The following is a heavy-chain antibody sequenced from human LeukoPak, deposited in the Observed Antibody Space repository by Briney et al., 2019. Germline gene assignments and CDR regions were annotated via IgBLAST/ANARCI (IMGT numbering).Heavy chain of an antibody. Sequence: GGSLRLSCAASGFTFSNYAMNWVRQAPGKGLEWVANIKEDGSEKYYVDSVKGRFTISRDNAKNSLYLQMNSLRAEDTAVYYCARNSNRYMDVWGKGTTVTVSS. CDR2: IKEDGSEK. V-gene: IGHV3-7*01. J-gene: IGHJ6*03. CDR3: ARNSNRYMDV. D-gene: IGHD2/OR15-2a*01. CDR1: GFTFSNYA.